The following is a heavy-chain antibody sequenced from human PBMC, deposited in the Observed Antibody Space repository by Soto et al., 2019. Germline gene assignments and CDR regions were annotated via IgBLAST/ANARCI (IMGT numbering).Heavy chain of an antibody. CDR3: AKGRGEMNWANYYGLDV. V-gene: IGHV3-30*18. CDR2: ITYEGSQI. Sequence: QVQVVESGGGVVQPGRSLRLSCAASGFTFPRFGMHWVRQAPGKGLEWVALITYEGSQIYYADAVKGRFTISRDNGDNTLSLQMDNLRTEDTATYFCAKGRGEMNWANYYGLDVWGQGTTVPVSS. D-gene: IGHD7-27*01. CDR1: GFTFPRFG. J-gene: IGHJ6*02.